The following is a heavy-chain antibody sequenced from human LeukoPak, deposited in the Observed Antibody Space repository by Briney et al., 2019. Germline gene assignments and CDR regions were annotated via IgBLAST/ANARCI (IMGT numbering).Heavy chain of an antibody. J-gene: IGHJ3*02. CDR3: ARDRLMVRGVLRAFDI. V-gene: IGHV3-21*01. CDR1: GFIFTNAW. CDR2: ISSSSSYI. Sequence: GGSLRLSCAASGFIFTNAWMTWVRQAPGKGLEWVSSISSSSSYIYYADSVKGRFTISRDNAKNSLYLQMNSLRAEDTAVYYCARDRLMVRGVLRAFDIWGQGTMVTVSS. D-gene: IGHD3-10*01.